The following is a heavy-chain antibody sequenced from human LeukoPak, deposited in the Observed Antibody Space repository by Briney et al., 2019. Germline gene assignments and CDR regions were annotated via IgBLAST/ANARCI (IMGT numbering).Heavy chain of an antibody. Sequence: PSETLSLTCDASGDSMNSHYWSWIRQPPGKGLECVGYILSSGRTNQNPSLTSCVTLSVDTSKNQCSLTLNSVTAADTAVYYCARAVLMETTMFIGDWGQGTLVTVSS. CDR3: ARAVLMETTMFIGD. D-gene: IGHD3-10*02. V-gene: IGHV4-59*11. CDR2: ILSSGRT. J-gene: IGHJ4*02. CDR1: GDSMNSHY.